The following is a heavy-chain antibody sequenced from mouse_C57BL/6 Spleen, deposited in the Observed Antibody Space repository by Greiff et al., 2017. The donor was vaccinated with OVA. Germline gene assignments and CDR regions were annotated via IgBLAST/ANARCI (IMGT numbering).Heavy chain of an antibody. J-gene: IGHJ1*03. CDR3: VRDPSGYGSSYWYFDV. V-gene: IGHV10-3*01. CDR1: GFTFNTYA. D-gene: IGHD1-1*01. Sequence: EVQLVESGGGLVQPKGSLKLSCAASGFTFNTYAMHWVRQAPGKGLEWVARIRSKSSNYATYYADSVKDRFTISRDDSQSMLYLQMNNLKTEDTAMYYCVRDPSGYGSSYWYFDVWGTGTTVTVSS. CDR2: IRSKSSNYAT.